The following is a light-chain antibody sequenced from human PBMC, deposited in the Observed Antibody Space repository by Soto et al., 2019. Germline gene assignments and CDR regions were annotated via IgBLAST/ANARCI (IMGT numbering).Light chain of an antibody. V-gene: IGKV1-39*01. CDR2: AAS. CDR1: QSISNY. J-gene: IGKJ1*01. CDR3: QQSYSTPRT. Sequence: DIQMTQSPSSLSASVGDRVTITCRASQSISNYLNWYQQKPGKAPKLLIYAASSLQSGVPSRFSGSGSRTDFTLTISSLQSEEFATYYCQQSYSTPRTCGQGTKVEIK.